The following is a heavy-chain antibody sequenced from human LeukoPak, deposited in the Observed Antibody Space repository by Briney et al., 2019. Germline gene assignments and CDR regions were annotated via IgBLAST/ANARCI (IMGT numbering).Heavy chain of an antibody. V-gene: IGHV1-69*13. CDR1: GGTFSSYA. Sequence: GGPVKVSCKASGGTFSSYAISWVRQAPGQGLEWMGGIIPIFGTANYAQKFQGRVTITADESTSTAYMELSSLRSEDTAVYYCARDSRDGGSYYALFDYWGQGTLVTVSS. D-gene: IGHD1-26*01. CDR3: ARDSRDGGSYYALFDY. J-gene: IGHJ4*02. CDR2: IIPIFGTA.